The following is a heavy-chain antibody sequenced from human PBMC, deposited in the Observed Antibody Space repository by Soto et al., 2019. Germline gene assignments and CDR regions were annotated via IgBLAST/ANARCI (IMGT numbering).Heavy chain of an antibody. Sequence: HPGGSLRLSCAASGFTFSSYAMSWVRQAPGKGLEWVSAISGSGGSTYYADSVKGRFTISRDNSKNTLYLQMNSLRAEDTAVYYCAKIRPHIVVVVAAGFDPWGQGTLVTVSS. CDR3: AKIRPHIVVVVAAGFDP. D-gene: IGHD2-15*01. V-gene: IGHV3-23*01. CDR2: ISGSGGST. J-gene: IGHJ5*02. CDR1: GFTFSSYA.